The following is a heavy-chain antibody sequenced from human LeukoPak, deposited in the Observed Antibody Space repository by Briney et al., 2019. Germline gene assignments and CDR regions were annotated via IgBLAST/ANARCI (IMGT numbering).Heavy chain of an antibody. Sequence: PGRSLRLSCAASGFTFSSYAMSWVRQAPGKGLEWVSAISGSGESTYYADSVKSQFTISRDNSKNTLYLQLNSLRADDTAVYYCARAERQWLATRFGYWGQGTLVTVSS. CDR3: ARAERQWLATRFGY. CDR1: GFTFSSYA. V-gene: IGHV3-23*01. D-gene: IGHD6-19*01. CDR2: ISGSGEST. J-gene: IGHJ4*02.